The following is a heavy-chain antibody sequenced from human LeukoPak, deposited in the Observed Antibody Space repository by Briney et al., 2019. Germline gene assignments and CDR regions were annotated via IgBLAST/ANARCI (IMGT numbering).Heavy chain of an antibody. V-gene: IGHV3-30*18. CDR2: ISYDGSNK. CDR3: AKYGGDDYYYYYMDV. D-gene: IGHD2-21*02. J-gene: IGHJ6*03. CDR1: GFTFSSYG. Sequence: GGSLRLSCAASGFTFSSYGMHWVRQAPGKGLEWVAVISYDGSNKYYADSVKGRFTISRDNSKNTLYLQMNSLRAEDTAVYYCAKYGGDDYYYYYMDVWGKGTTVTVSS.